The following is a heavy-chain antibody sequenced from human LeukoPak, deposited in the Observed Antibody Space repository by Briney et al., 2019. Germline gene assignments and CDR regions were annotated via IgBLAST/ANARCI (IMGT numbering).Heavy chain of an antibody. CDR2: VHYSGST. CDR1: GGSISSYY. Sequence: PSETLSLTCTVSGGSISSYYWSWVRQPPGKGLEWIGYVHYSGSTKYNPSLKSRVTISVDTSKNQFSLKLSSVTAADTAVYYCARELGRRELPPYYFDYWGQGTLVTVSS. CDR3: ARELGRRELPPYYFDY. D-gene: IGHD1-26*01. V-gene: IGHV4-59*01. J-gene: IGHJ4*02.